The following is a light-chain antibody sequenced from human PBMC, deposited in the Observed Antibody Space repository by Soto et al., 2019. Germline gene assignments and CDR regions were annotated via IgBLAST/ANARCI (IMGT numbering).Light chain of an antibody. CDR1: QSVLYTAINKNY. CDR3: QQYFTSPIT. CDR2: WAS. Sequence: DTVMTQSPDSLTVSLGERATINCKSSQSVLYTAINKNYLGWYQQKQGQPPKLLIYWASTRASGVPDRFIGSASGTDFTLTISSLQPEDAAVYYCQQYFTSPITFGQGTRLEI. J-gene: IGKJ5*01. V-gene: IGKV4-1*01.